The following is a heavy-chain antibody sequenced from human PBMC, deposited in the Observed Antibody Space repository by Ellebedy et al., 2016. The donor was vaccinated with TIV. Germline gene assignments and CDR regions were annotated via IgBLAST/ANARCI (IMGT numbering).Heavy chain of an antibody. CDR3: ARDRKGYFDY. CDR1: GFTFSDHY. Sequence: PGGSLRLSCAASGFTFSDHYMDWVRQAPGKGLEWVGFIRSKAYGGTTEYAASVKGRFTISRDDSKNSLYLQMNSLKTEDTAVYYCARDRKGYFDYWGQGTLVTVSS. J-gene: IGHJ4*02. CDR2: IRSKAYGGTT. V-gene: IGHV3-72*01.